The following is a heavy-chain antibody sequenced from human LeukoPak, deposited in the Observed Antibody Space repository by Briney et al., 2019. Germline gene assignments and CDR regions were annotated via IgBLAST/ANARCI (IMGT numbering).Heavy chain of an antibody. CDR1: GFTVNSND. J-gene: IGHJ4*02. D-gene: IGHD3-10*01. V-gene: IGHV3-66*01. CDR2: IYISGVT. CDR3: AQRSPSY. Sequence: GGSLRLSCTVSGFTVNSNDMNWVREAPGKGLEWVSLIYISGVTKYADSVQGRFTLSRDNSKNTLYLQMNSLRAEDTAVYYCAQRSPSYWGQGTLVTVSS.